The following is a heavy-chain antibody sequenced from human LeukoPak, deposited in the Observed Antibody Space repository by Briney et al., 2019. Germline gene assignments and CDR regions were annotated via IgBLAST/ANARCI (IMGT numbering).Heavy chain of an antibody. CDR3: ARGGSSWLGDY. J-gene: IGHJ4*02. CDR1: GFTFSSYW. D-gene: IGHD6-13*01. CDR2: INSDGSST. Sequence: AGSLRLSCAASGFTFSSYWMHWVRQAPGKGLVWVSRINSDGSSTSYADSVKGRFTISRDNAKNTLYLQMNSLRAEDTAVYYCARGGSSWLGDYWGQGTLVTVSS. V-gene: IGHV3-74*01.